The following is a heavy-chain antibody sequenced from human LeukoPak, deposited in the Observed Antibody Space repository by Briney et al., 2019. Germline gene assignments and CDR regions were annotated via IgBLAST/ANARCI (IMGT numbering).Heavy chain of an antibody. J-gene: IGHJ4*02. Sequence: GRSLRLSCAASGFTFDDYGMHWVRQAPGKGLEWVSGINWNSGSIDYADSVKGRFTISRDNAKTSLDLQTNSLRVEDTALYYCAKGDSSGYYSALDYWGQGTLVTVSS. CDR3: AKGDSSGYYSALDY. CDR2: INWNSGSI. CDR1: GFTFDDYG. D-gene: IGHD3-22*01. V-gene: IGHV3-9*01.